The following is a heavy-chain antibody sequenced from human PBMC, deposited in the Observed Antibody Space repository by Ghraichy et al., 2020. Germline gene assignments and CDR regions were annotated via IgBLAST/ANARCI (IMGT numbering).Heavy chain of an antibody. J-gene: IGHJ3*02. D-gene: IGHD3-3*01. CDR1: GGSISSYY. CDR3: ARDRPGIDYDFWSGSHLFDAFDI. CDR2: IYYSGST. V-gene: IGHV4-59*01. Sequence: SETLSLTCTVSGGSISSYYWSWIRQPPGKGLEWIGYIYYSGSTNYNPSLKSRVTISVDTSKNQFSLKLSSVTAADTAVYYCARDRPGIDYDFWSGSHLFDAFDIWGQGTMVTVSS.